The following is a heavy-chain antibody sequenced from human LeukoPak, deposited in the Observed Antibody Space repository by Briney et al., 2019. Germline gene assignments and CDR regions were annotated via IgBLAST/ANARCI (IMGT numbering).Heavy chain of an antibody. CDR1: GFTFSSYA. Sequence: GGSLRLSCAASGFTFSSYAMHWVRQAPGKGLEWVVVISYDGSNKYYADSVKGRFTISRDNSKNTLYLQMNSLRAEDTAVYYCARGTPSSSGWLYYGMDVWGQGTTVTVSS. V-gene: IGHV3-30-3*01. J-gene: IGHJ6*02. CDR2: ISYDGSNK. D-gene: IGHD6-19*01. CDR3: ARGTPSSSGWLYYGMDV.